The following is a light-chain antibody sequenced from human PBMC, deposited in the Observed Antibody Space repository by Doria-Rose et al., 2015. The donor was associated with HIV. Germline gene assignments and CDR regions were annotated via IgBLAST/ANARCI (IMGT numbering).Light chain of an antibody. Sequence: DIRMTQSPSYLSASVGDRVTITCRAGQSITRHLNWYQQIPGKAPKLLTYAGSSLQTGVPSRFSVSGSGTDFTLTISSLQPEDFATYYCLQSYSSPLTFGGGTKVDI. CDR2: AGS. CDR3: LQSYSSPLT. V-gene: IGKV1-39*01. CDR1: QSITRH. J-gene: IGKJ4*01.